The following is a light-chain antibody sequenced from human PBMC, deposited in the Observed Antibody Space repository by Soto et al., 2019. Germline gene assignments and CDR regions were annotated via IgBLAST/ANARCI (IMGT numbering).Light chain of an antibody. CDR3: MQALQTART. V-gene: IGKV2-28*01. Sequence: DIVMTQSPLSLPVTPGEPASISCRSSQSLLHFNGYNYLDWYLQKPGQSPQLLIYLGSNRASGVPDRLSGSGSGTDFTLKISRVEAEDVGVYFCMQALQTARTFGQGTKVDIK. CDR2: LGS. CDR1: QSLLHFNGYNY. J-gene: IGKJ2*02.